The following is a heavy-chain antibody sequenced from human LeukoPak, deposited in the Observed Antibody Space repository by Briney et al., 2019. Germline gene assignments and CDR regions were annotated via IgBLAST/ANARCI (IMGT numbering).Heavy chain of an antibody. J-gene: IGHJ5*02. D-gene: IGHD2-2*01. CDR2: IYYSGST. Sequence: PSQTLSLTCTVSGGSIGSGDYYWSWIRQPPGKGLEWIGYIYYSGSTYYNPSLKSRVTISVDTSKNQFSLKLSSVTAADTAVYYCARDRGYCSSTSCYNWFDPWGQGTLVTVSS. CDR3: ARDRGYCSSTSCYNWFDP. V-gene: IGHV4-30-4*08. CDR1: GGSIGSGDYY.